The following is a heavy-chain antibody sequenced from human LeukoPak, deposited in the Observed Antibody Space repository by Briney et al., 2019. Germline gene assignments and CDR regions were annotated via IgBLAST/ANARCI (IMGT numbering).Heavy chain of an antibody. D-gene: IGHD3/OR15-3a*01. J-gene: IGHJ6*02. Sequence: AGGSLRLSCAASGFTFSSYDMNWVRQAPGKGLEWVSYISSSSSTIYYADSVKGRFTISRDNAKNSLYLQMTSLRAEDTAVYYCARSWTDASYYYVMDVWGQGTTVTVSS. V-gene: IGHV3-48*04. CDR2: ISSSSSTI. CDR1: GFTFSSYD. CDR3: ARSWTDASYYYVMDV.